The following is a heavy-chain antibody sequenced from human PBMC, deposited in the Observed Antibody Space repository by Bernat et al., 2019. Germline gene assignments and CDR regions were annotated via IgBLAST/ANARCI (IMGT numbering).Heavy chain of an antibody. CDR3: ARERLPYDSSGIGDAFDI. CDR2: INPRAGST. CDR1: GYTFTSYY. D-gene: IGHD3-22*01. Sequence: QVQLVQSGAEVKKPGASVKVSCKASGYTFTSYYMHWVRQAPGQGLEWMGIINPRAGSTNYAQKFQGRVTITADKSTSTAYMELSSLRSEDTAVYYCARERLPYDSSGIGDAFDIWGQGTMVTVSS. J-gene: IGHJ3*02. V-gene: IGHV1-46*01.